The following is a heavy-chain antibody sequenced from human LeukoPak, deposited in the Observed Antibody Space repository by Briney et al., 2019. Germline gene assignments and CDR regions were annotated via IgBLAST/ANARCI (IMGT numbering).Heavy chain of an antibody. J-gene: IGHJ4*02. CDR3: ARGLLAAAGIDY. D-gene: IGHD6-13*01. CDR1: GFTFSTYW. Sequence: GGSLRLSCAASGFTFSTYWMSWVRQAPGKGLEWVANIKQDGSEKNHVDSVKGRFTISRDNAKNSLYLQMNSLRAEDTAVYYCARGLLAAAGIDYWGQGALVTVPS. V-gene: IGHV3-7*04. CDR2: IKQDGSEK.